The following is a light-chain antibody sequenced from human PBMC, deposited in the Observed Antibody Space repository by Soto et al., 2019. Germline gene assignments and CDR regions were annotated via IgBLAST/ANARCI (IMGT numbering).Light chain of an antibody. CDR1: SSNIGGNS. V-gene: IGLV1-44*01. CDR2: NNN. Sequence: QSVLTQPPSASGTPGQRVTISCSGSSSNIGGNSVNCYQQLPGAALKLLIYNNNQRASGVPDRFSGSTSGASASLAFSGLQSDDEADYYCSSYTTNNAHVFGGGTKVTVL. CDR3: SSYTTNNAHV. J-gene: IGLJ2*01.